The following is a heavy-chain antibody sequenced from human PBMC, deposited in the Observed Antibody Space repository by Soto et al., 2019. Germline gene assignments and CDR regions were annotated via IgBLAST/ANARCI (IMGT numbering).Heavy chain of an antibody. CDR1: GFTFSSYS. V-gene: IGHV3-21*01. CDR2: ISSSSSYI. J-gene: IGHJ4*02. Sequence: PGGSLRLSCAASGFTFSSYSMNWVRQAPGKGLEWLSSISSSSSYIYYADSVKGRFTISRDNSKNSLYLQMNSLRAEDTAVYYCGTGKPNGVVPFCYWGQGTLVTVSS. CDR3: GTGKPNGVVPFCY. D-gene: IGHD2-8*01.